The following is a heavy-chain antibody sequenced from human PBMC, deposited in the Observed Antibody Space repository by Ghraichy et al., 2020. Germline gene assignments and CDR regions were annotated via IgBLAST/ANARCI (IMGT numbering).Heavy chain of an antibody. J-gene: IGHJ6*03. CDR1: GDSVSSNSAA. V-gene: IGHV6-1*01. CDR3: ARELGYCSGGSCYSDYYYYYMDV. CDR2: TYYRSKWYN. D-gene: IGHD2-15*01. Sequence: SQTLSLTCAISGDSVSSNSAAWNWIRQSPSRGLEWLGRTYYRSKWYNDYAVSVKSRITINPDTSKNQFSLQLNSVTPEDTAVYYCARELGYCSGGSCYSDYYYYYMDVWGKGTTVTVSS.